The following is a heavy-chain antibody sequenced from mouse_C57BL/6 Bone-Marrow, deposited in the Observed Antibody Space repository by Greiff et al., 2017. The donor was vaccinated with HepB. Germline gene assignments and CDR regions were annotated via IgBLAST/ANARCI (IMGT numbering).Heavy chain of an antibody. CDR3: ARGGYDYDVGLFAY. CDR1: GYTFTSYG. V-gene: IGHV1-81*01. CDR2: IYPRSGNT. J-gene: IGHJ3*01. Sequence: QVQLQQSGAELARPGASVKLSCKASGYTFTSYGISWVKQRTGQGLEWIGEIYPRSGNTYYNEKFKGKATLTADKSSSTAYMELRSLTSEDSAVYFCARGGYDYDVGLFAYWGQGTLVTVSA. D-gene: IGHD2-4*01.